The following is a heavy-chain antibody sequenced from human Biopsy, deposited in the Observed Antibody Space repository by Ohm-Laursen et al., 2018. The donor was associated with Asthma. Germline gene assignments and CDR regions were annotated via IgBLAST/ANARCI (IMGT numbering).Heavy chain of an antibody. V-gene: IGHV4-31*03. Sequence: TLSLTCTVSYGSITSGGYYLTLIRPHPGKGLEWIWFIYYRGSTYYNPSLKSRVSISIDTSKNQFSLKLSSVTAADTAVYYCARAQDYYDSRGYYRSFDYWGQGTLVTVSS. CDR1: YGSITSGGYY. J-gene: IGHJ4*02. D-gene: IGHD3-22*01. CDR3: ARAQDYYDSRGYYRSFDY. CDR2: IYYRGST.